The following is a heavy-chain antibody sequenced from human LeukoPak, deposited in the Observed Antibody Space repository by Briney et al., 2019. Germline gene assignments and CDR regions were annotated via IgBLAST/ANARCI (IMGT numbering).Heavy chain of an antibody. V-gene: IGHV1-2*02. CDR1: GYTFTDNY. D-gene: IGHD2-15*01. Sequence: GASVRVSCKASGYTFTDNYIHWVRQAPGQGLEWMGWMNPNNGDTAYAQKFQGRFTMTRDTSITTAYMELRSLRSDDTAVYYCARAGRRGSWFDPWGQGTLVTVS. CDR2: MNPNNGDT. J-gene: IGHJ5*02. CDR3: ARAGRRGSWFDP.